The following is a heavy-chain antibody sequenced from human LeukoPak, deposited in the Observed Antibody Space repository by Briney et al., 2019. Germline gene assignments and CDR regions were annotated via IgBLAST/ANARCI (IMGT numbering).Heavy chain of an antibody. J-gene: IGHJ4*02. CDR1: SGSISSIRYF. D-gene: IGHD3-22*01. CDR2: IYYSGSA. CDR3: ARWEYYYDSSGYLGGTFDY. V-gene: IGHV4-39*01. Sequence: SETLSLTCTVSSGSISSIRYFWGWIRQPPGKGLEWIGSIYYSGSAYYTPSLRSRVTISVDTSKNQFSLNVTSVTAADTAVYYCARWEYYYDSSGYLGGTFDYWGQGTLVTVSS.